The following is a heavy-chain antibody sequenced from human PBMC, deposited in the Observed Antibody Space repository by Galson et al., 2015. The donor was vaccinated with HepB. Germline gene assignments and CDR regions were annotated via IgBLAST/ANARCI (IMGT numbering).Heavy chain of an antibody. Sequence: SLRLSCAASGFTFSSFWMTWVRQAPGKGLEWVANIKEDGSEEHYVGSVRGRFTISRDNAKNSLNLQMNGLRAEDTAVYYCARRISPGYGDYYYYYGMDVWGQGTTVIVSS. D-gene: IGHD5-12*01. J-gene: IGHJ6*02. CDR2: IKEDGSEE. CDR3: ARRISPGYGDYYYYYGMDV. V-gene: IGHV3-7*03. CDR1: GFTFSSFW.